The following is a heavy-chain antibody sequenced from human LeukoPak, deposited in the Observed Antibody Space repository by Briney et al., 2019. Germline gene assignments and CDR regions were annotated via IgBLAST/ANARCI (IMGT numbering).Heavy chain of an antibody. J-gene: IGHJ6*03. V-gene: IGHV4-59*01. CDR3: ARRVVTLASYYFYMDV. CDR2: THNSGST. CDR1: GGSISTYY. D-gene: IGHD3-22*01. Sequence: SETLSLTCTVSGGSISTYYWSWIRQPPGKGLEWIGYTHNSGSTNYNPSLKSRVTISVDTSKNQFSLKLNSVTAADTAVYYCARRVVTLASYYFYMDVWGKGTTVSVSS.